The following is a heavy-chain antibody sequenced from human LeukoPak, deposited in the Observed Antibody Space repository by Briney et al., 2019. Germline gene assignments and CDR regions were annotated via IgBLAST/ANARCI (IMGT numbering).Heavy chain of an antibody. V-gene: IGHV1-18*01. D-gene: IGHD6-13*01. CDR3: ARVRSPSSSWFLYYYYHYMDV. CDR2: ISAYNGNT. CDR1: GYTFTSYG. J-gene: IGHJ6*03. Sequence: ASVKVSCKASGYTFTSYGISWVRQAPGQGLEWMGWISAYNGNTNYAQKLQGRVTMTTDTSTSTAYMELRSPRSDDTAVYYCARVRSPSSSWFLYYYYHYMDVWGKGTTVTVSS.